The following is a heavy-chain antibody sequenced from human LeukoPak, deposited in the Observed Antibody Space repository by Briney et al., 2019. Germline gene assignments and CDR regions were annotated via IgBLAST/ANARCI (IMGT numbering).Heavy chain of an antibody. D-gene: IGHD2-15*01. CDR2: ISAYYGNT. CDR3: ARDDRARSGEKFDY. CDR1: GYTFTGYY. V-gene: IGHV1-18*04. Sequence: ASVKVSCKASGYTFTGYYMHWVRQAPGQGLEWMGWISAYYGNTNYAQKLQGRVTMTTDTSTSTAYMELKSLTSDDTAVYYCARDDRARSGEKFDYWGQGTLVTVSS. J-gene: IGHJ4*02.